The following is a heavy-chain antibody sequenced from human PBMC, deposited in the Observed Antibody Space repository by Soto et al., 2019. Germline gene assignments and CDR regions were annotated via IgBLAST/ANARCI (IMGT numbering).Heavy chain of an antibody. V-gene: IGHV1-3*01. CDR3: ARTNTIFGVVIIPYGAFDI. J-gene: IGHJ3*02. CDR1: GYTSTSYA. Sequence: ASVKVSCKASGYTSTSYAMHWVRQAPGQRLEWMGWINAGNGNTKYSQKFQGRVTITRDTSASTAYMELSSLRSEDTAVYYCARTNTIFGVVIIPYGAFDIWGQGTRVTVSS. D-gene: IGHD3-3*01. CDR2: INAGNGNT.